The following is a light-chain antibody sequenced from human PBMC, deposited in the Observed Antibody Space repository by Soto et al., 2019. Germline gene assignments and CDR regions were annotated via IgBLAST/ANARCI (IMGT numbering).Light chain of an antibody. CDR2: EVS. J-gene: IGLJ3*02. V-gene: IGLV2-14*01. CDR3: TSYTTSSTLV. Sequence: QSALTQPASVSGSPGQSITISCTGTSSDVGGYNYVSWYQQHPGKAPKLMIYEVSNRPSGVSYRFSGSKSGNTASLTISGLQAEDEADYYCTSYTTSSTLVFGGGTKLTVL. CDR1: SSDVGGYNY.